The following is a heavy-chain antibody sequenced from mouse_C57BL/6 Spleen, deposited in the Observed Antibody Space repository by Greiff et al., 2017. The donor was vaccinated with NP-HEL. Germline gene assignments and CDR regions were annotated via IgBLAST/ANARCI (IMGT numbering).Heavy chain of an antibody. CDR3: ARAYYYYGSSYVDY. CDR2: IYPGSGST. J-gene: IGHJ2*01. CDR1: GYTFTSYW. Sequence: QVQLQQPGAELVKPGASVKMSCKASGYTFTSYWITWVKQRPGQGLEWIGDIYPGSGSTNYNEKFKSKATLTVDTSSSTAYMQLSSLTSEDSAVYYCARAYYYYGSSYVDYWGQGTTLTVSS. D-gene: IGHD1-1*01. V-gene: IGHV1-55*01.